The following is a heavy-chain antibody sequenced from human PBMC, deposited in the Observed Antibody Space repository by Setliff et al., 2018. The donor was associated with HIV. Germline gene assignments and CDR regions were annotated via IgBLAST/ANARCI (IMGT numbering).Heavy chain of an antibody. CDR1: GYRFMSYG. CDR3: ARAAVAGPWRKLDY. J-gene: IGHJ4*02. D-gene: IGHD6-19*01. Sequence: ASVKVSCKGSGYRFMSYGFTWVRQAPGQGLEWVGWINSYLAETKYAQNLQGRVTMTTDTSTRTAYMELRSLRSDDTAVYYCARAAVAGPWRKLDYWGQGTLVTVSS. V-gene: IGHV1-18*01. CDR2: INSYLAET.